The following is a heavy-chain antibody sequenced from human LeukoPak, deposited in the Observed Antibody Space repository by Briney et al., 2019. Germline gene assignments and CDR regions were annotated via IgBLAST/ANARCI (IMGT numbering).Heavy chain of an antibody. CDR2: INPSGGST. D-gene: IGHD2-15*01. V-gene: IGHV1-46*01. Sequence: ASGRVSCTASGSTFTSYYMHWVRQAPGQGREWMGVINPSGGSTSYAQKFQGRVTMTRDMSTSTVYMELSSLRSDDTAVYYCARDMGPISQSDFVVVQSDYWGQGTLVTVSS. CDR3: ARDMGPISQSDFVVVQSDY. CDR1: GSTFTSYY. J-gene: IGHJ4*02.